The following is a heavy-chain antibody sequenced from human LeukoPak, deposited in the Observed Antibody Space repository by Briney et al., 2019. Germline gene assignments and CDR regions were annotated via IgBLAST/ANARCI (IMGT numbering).Heavy chain of an antibody. CDR3: ARDGYSFGHDFDY. Sequence: GGSLRLSCAASGFTSSSYWMHWVRHTPGNGLVWVSRIKGDGSSTSYADSEKGRFTISRDNAKNTLYLQMNSLRAEDTAVYYCARDGYSFGHDFDYWGQGTLVTVSS. CDR1: GFTSSSYW. J-gene: IGHJ4*02. D-gene: IGHD5-18*01. V-gene: IGHV3-74*01. CDR2: IKGDGSST.